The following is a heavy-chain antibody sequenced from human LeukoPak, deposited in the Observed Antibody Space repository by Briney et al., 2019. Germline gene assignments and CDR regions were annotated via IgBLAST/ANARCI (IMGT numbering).Heavy chain of an antibody. D-gene: IGHD4/OR15-4a*01. CDR1: GFTLDTHA. J-gene: IGHJ4*02. Sequence: GRTLRLSCAASGFTLDTHAMCWVRQAPGRGRECVSTIEIGGGTTYYADSVKGRFTISRDNSKNTSYLQMNSLRAEDTALYFCANEVRPNDYWGRGTLVTVSS. CDR2: IEIGGGTT. V-gene: IGHV3-23*01. CDR3: ANEVRPNDY.